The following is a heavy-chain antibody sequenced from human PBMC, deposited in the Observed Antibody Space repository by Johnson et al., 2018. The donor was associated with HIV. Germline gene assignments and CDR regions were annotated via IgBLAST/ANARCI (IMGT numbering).Heavy chain of an antibody. CDR2: ISYSGSNK. D-gene: IGHD2-8*01. Sequence: QVQLVESGGGVVQPGRSLRLSCAASGFTFSTFPMHWVRQAPGKGLEWVAIISYSGSNKYYADSVKGRFTISRDNSKNTLYLQMNTLRAEDTAVYYCARGGVVHDGFDIRGLGTMVTVSS. CDR3: ARGGVVHDGFDI. J-gene: IGHJ3*02. V-gene: IGHV3-30*04. CDR1: GFTFSTFP.